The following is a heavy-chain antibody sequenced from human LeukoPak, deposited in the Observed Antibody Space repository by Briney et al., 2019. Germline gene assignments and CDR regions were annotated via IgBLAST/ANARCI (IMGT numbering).Heavy chain of an antibody. CDR1: QFTFSRFA. CDR2: LSGSGTAT. D-gene: IGHD2-21*01. V-gene: IGHV3-23*01. CDR3: AKHLGSHSFLFYYMDV. Sequence: GGSLRLSCEASQFTFSRFAMGWIRQAPGTGLKWVSTLSGSGTATYYADSVKGRFTTSRDNSKDTLYLQMDNLRADDTAVYYCAKHLGSHSFLFYYMDVWGTGTSVIVSS. J-gene: IGHJ6*03.